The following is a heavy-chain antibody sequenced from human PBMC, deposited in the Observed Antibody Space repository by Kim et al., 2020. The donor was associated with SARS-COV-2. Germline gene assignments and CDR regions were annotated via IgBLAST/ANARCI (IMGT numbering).Heavy chain of an antibody. J-gene: IGHJ4*02. CDR3: ARGTSYFGVDY. Sequence: SETLSLTCTVSGGSISSYYWSWIRQPPGKGLEWIGYIYYSGSTNYNPSLKSRVTISVDTSKNQFSLKLSSVTAADTAVYYCARGTSYFGVDYWGQGTLVT. CDR1: GGSISSYY. D-gene: IGHD1-26*01. CDR2: IYYSGST. V-gene: IGHV4-59*13.